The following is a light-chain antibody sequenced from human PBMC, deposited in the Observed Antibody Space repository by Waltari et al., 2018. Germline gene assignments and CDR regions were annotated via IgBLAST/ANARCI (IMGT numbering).Light chain of an antibody. CDR1: QSVSRA. J-gene: IGKJ1*01. V-gene: IGKV3-20*01. Sequence: EIVLTQAQGTLSLSPGERATPSCRASQSVSRALALYQQKPGQAPRLLIYGTSNRATGIPDRFSGSGSGTDFSLTISRLEPEDVAVYFCQHYVRLPATFGQGTKVEIK. CDR3: QHYVRLPAT. CDR2: GTS.